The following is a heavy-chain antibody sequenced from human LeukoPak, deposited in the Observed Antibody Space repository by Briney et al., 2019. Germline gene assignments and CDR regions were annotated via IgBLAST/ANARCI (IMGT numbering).Heavy chain of an antibody. CDR3: ARTSGSGWYHDY. Sequence: PSETLSLTCAVYGGSFSGYYWSWIRQPPGKGLEWIGEINHSGSTNYNPSLKSRVTISVDTSKNQFSPKLSSVTAADTAVYYCARTSGSGWYHDYWGQGTLVTVSS. CDR1: GGSFSGYY. D-gene: IGHD6-19*01. CDR2: INHSGST. V-gene: IGHV4-34*01. J-gene: IGHJ4*02.